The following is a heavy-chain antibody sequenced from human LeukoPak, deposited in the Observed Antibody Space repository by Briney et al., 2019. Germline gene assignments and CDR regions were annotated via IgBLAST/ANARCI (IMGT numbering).Heavy chain of an antibody. CDR1: GFTFSSYS. CDR3: ARESTEDRPGS. V-gene: IGHV3-7*01. CDR2: IDQDGSDK. J-gene: IGHJ5*02. Sequence: GGSLRLSCAAPGFTFSSYSMNWVRQAPGKGLEWVANIDQDGSDKNYVGSVKGRFTISRDDAKNSLFLQMNSLRAEDTAVYYCARESTEDRPGSWGQGTLVTVSS. D-gene: IGHD5/OR15-5a*01.